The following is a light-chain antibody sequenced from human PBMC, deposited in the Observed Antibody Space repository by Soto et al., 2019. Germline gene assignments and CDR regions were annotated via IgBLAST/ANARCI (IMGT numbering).Light chain of an antibody. V-gene: IGKV3-15*01. CDR3: QQYNDWPLYT. CDR1: QSVSSN. Sequence: DIVMTQSPATLSVSPRERATLSCRASQSVSSNLAWYLQKPGQAPRLLIYGASTMATGVPARFSGSGSGTEFTLTISSLQSEDFAVFYCQQYNDWPLYTFGQGTKLEIK. CDR2: GAS. J-gene: IGKJ2*01.